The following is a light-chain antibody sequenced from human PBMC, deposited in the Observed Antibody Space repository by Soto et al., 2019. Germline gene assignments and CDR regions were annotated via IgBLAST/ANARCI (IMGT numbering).Light chain of an antibody. CDR1: QSVLYSSNNKNY. CDR2: WAS. V-gene: IGKV4-1*01. CDR3: QQYYSTPIT. J-gene: IGKJ4*01. Sequence: DIVMTQSPDSLAVSLGERATINCKSSQSVLYSSNNKNYLAWYQQKPGQPPKLLIYWASTRESGVTDRFSGSESGTDFTLTSSSLQAEDVAVYYCQQYYSTPITFGGGTKVEIK.